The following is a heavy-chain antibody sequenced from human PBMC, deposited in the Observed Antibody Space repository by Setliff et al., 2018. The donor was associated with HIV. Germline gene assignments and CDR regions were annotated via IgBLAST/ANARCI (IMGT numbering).Heavy chain of an antibody. V-gene: IGHV5-51*01. J-gene: IGHJ4*02. CDR1: GDKSMTYW. CDR2: IFPGDSDT. CDR3: ARLGAVPKMEAFDY. Sequence: GESLKISCKASGDKSMTYWIGWVRQMPGKGLEWMGIIFPGDSDTKYSPSFEGQVTISADKSINTAYLQWTSLRASDTAMYYCARLGAVPKMEAFDYWGQGTLVTVS. D-gene: IGHD1-26*01.